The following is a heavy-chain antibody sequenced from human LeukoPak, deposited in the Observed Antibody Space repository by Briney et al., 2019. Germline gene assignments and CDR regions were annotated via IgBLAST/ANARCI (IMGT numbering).Heavy chain of an antibody. D-gene: IGHD6-19*01. CDR3: AGQGIAVAGTFY. CDR1: GGSISSGGYS. J-gene: IGHJ4*02. Sequence: SETLSLTCAVSGGSISSGGYSWSWIRQPPGKGLEWIGYIYHSGSTYYNPSLKSRVTISVDRSKNQFSLKLSSVTAADTAVYYCAGQGIAVAGTFYWGQGTLVTVSS. CDR2: IYHSGST. V-gene: IGHV4-30-2*01.